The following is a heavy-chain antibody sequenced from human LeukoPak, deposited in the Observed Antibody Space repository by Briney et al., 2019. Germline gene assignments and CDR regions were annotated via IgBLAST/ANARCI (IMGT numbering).Heavy chain of an antibody. CDR2: IYYTGTT. V-gene: IGHV4-59*01. CDR3: AGAPNQHYFDY. Sequence: SETLSLTCTVSIGSITSYDWSWIRQPPGNGLEYIGHIYYTGTTDYNPSLKSRVTMSVHTSKSQFSLRLISVTASDTAVYFCAGAPNQHYFDYWGQGTLVAVSS. J-gene: IGHJ4*02. CDR1: IGSITSYD.